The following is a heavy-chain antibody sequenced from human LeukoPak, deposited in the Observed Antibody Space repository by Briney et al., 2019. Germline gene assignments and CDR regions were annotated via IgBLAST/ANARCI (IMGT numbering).Heavy chain of an antibody. Sequence: GRSLRLSCAASGFTFNTYAMHWVRQAPGKGLEWVAVISSDGSNKYHTDSVKGRFTISRDNSRNTLYLQMNSLRAEDTAVYYCARDQGYCTSTSCHDYHPYFDVWGRGTLVTVSS. CDR1: GFTFNTYA. V-gene: IGHV3-30-3*01. D-gene: IGHD2-2*01. CDR2: ISSDGSNK. CDR3: ARDQGYCTSTSCHDYHPYFDV. J-gene: IGHJ2*01.